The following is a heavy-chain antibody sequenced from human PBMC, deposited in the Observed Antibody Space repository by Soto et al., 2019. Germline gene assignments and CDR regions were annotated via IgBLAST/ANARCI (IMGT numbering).Heavy chain of an antibody. CDR3: ARASRYYDFWSGYYRGAYFDY. Sequence: QVQLQQWGAGLLKPSETLSLTCAVYGGSFSGYYWSWIRQPPGKGLEWIGEITHSGSTNYNPSLKSRVTISVETSKSQFSLKLSSVTAADTAVYYCARASRYYDFWSGYYRGAYFDYWGQGTLVTVSS. D-gene: IGHD3-3*01. J-gene: IGHJ4*02. CDR1: GGSFSGYY. CDR2: ITHSGST. V-gene: IGHV4-34*01.